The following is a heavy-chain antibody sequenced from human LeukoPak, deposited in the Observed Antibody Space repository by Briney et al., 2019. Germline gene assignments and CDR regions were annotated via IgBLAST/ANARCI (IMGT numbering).Heavy chain of an antibody. J-gene: IGHJ6*03. CDR3: ARARGNFWSGSFYMDV. D-gene: IGHD3-3*01. CDR1: GFTFSSYW. V-gene: IGHV3-7*01. Sequence: GGSLRLSCAASGFTFSSYWMSWVRQAPGKGLEWVANIKQDGSEKYYVDSVKGRFTISRDNAKNSLYLQMNSLRAEDTAVCYCARARGNFWSGSFYMDVWGKGTTVTVSS. CDR2: IKQDGSEK.